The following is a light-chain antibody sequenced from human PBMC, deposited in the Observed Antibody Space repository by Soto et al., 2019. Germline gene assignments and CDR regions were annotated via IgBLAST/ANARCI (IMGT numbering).Light chain of an antibody. J-gene: IGKJ5*01. CDR2: GAS. Sequence: EIVMTQSPATLSVSPGDRATLSCRASQSVSSNLAWYQQKPGQAPRLLIYGASTRATGIPARFSGSGSGTEFTLTISSLQSEDFAVYYCQQYNNWPRITFGQGTDWRL. CDR3: QQYNNWPRIT. V-gene: IGKV3-15*01. CDR1: QSVSSN.